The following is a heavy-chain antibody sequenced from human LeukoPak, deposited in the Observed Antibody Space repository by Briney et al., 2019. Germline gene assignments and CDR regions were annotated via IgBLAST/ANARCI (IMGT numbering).Heavy chain of an antibody. Sequence: ASVKVSCKASGYTFTSYGISWVRQAPGQGLEWMGWISAYNGNTNYAQKLQGRVTMTTDTSTSTAYMELRSLRSDDTAVYYCARTSGGIPQYYFDYWGQGTLVTVSS. CDR3: ARTSGGIPQYYFDY. J-gene: IGHJ4*02. CDR2: ISAYNGNT. D-gene: IGHD3-16*01. CDR1: GYTFTSYG. V-gene: IGHV1-18*01.